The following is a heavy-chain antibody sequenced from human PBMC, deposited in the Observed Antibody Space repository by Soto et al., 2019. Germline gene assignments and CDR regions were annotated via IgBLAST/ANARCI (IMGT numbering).Heavy chain of an antibody. J-gene: IGHJ6*02. D-gene: IGHD4-17*01. CDR3: ARVDYGDFGLSYYYGMDV. CDR1: GDSITSGNYY. CDR2: VYHTGST. V-gene: IGHV4-31*03. Sequence: QVQLQESGPGLVKPSQTLSLTCTVSGDSITSGNYYWSWIRQHPGKGLEWIGYVYHTGSTYYNPSLESRVTISVDTSKNQFSLNLRSVTAADTAVYYCARVDYGDFGLSYYYGMDVWGQGTTVIVSS.